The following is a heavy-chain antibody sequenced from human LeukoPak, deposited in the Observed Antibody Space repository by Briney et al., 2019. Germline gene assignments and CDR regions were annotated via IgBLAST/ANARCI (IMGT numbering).Heavy chain of an antibody. Sequence: PSETLSLTCTVSGGSISNYYWSWIRQPPGKGLEWIGSFYHSGNTYYNPSLKSRVTISEDTSKNQFSLKLSSVTAADTAVYYCGREVDFWGQGTLVTVSS. CDR3: GREVDF. J-gene: IGHJ4*02. CDR2: FYHSGNT. V-gene: IGHV4-38-2*02. CDR1: GGSISNYY.